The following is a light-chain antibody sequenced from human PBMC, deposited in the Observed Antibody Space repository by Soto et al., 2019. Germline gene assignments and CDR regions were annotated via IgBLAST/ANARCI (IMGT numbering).Light chain of an antibody. CDR2: AAS. V-gene: IGKV1-9*01. CDR1: QGISSY. J-gene: IGKJ5*01. CDR3: QQLFDSPIT. Sequence: IQLTQSPSSLSASVGARVPITCRASQGISSYLAWYQQKPGKAPKLLIYAASTLESGVPSRFSATVSGTEFSLTITSLQPEDFATYYCQQLFDSPITFGQGTRLEIK.